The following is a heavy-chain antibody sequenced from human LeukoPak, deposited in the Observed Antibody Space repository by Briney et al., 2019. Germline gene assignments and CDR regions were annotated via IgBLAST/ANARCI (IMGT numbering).Heavy chain of an antibody. D-gene: IGHD2-2*01. CDR3: ARDPVVVPAAKNYYYYYMDV. CDR2: IYTSGST. J-gene: IGHJ6*03. V-gene: IGHV4-61*02. CDR1: GGSISSGSYY. Sequence: SQTLSLTRTVSGGSISSGSYYWSWIRPPAGKGLEWIGRIYTSGSTNYNPSLKSRVTISVDASKNQFSLKLSSVTAADTAVYYCARDPVVVPAAKNYYYYYMDVWGKGTTVTVSS.